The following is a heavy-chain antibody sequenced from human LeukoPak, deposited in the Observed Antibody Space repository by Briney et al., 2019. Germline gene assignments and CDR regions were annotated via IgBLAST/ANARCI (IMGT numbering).Heavy chain of an antibody. CDR1: GFTFSSYA. CDR2: ISASGGST. Sequence: GGSLRLSCAASGFTFSSYAMSWVRQAPGKGLEWVSAISASGGSTYYADSVKGRSTISRDNSKNTLYLQMNSLRADDTALYYCVKGRSGWYSDFDYWGQGTLVTVPA. J-gene: IGHJ4*02. D-gene: IGHD6-19*01. V-gene: IGHV3-23*01. CDR3: VKGRSGWYSDFDY.